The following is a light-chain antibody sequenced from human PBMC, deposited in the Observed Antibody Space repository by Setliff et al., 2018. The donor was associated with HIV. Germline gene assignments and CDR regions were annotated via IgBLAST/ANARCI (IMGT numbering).Light chain of an antibody. J-gene: IGLJ2*01. CDR3: CSYAGSDTWI. Sequence: QSALTQPASVSGSPGQSITISCTGTSNDVGVYQSVSWYQRHPGEVPKLMIYDVTKRPSGVSNRFSGSKSGNTASLTISGLQAEDEADYYCCSYAGSDTWIFGGGTQLTVL. CDR1: SNDVGVYQS. V-gene: IGLV2-23*02. CDR2: DVT.